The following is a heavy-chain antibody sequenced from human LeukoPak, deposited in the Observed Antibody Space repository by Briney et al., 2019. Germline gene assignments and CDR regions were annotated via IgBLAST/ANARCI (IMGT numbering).Heavy chain of an antibody. J-gene: IGHJ3*02. CDR1: VYTFTAYY. V-gene: IGHV1-2*02. D-gene: IGHD3-22*01. CDR3: ARDYYDSSGFGAFDI. CDR2: INPNSGGT. Sequence: ASVKVSCTPSVYTFTAYYMHWVRQAPGQGLEWMGWINPNSGGTNYAQKFQGRVTMTRDTSISTAYMELSRLRSDDTAVYYCARDYYDSSGFGAFDIWGQGTMVTVSS.